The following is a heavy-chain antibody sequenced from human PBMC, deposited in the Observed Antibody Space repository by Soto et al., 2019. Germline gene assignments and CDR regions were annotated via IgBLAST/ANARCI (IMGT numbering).Heavy chain of an antibody. CDR2: ISTYSGDT. CDR1: GYTFFTYD. J-gene: IGHJ5*02. CDR3: ARHHGPTTSENWFDP. D-gene: IGHD5-12*01. Sequence: QVHLVQYGVEVKTPGASVKVSCQASGYTFFTYDISWVRQAPGQGLEWMGLISTYSGDTKYAQKFQGRVTMTTDTSTTTAYLELRILRSDDTAVYYCARHHGPTTSENWFDPWGQGTLVTVSS. V-gene: IGHV1-18*01.